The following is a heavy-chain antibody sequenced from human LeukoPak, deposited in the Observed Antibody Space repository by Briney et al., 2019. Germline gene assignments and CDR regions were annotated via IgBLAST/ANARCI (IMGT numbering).Heavy chain of an antibody. D-gene: IGHD3-22*01. CDR2: ISGSGGST. Sequence: GGSLRLSCAASGFTFSSYAMSWVRQAPGKGLEWVSAISGSGGSTYYADSVKGRFTISRDNSKNTLYLQMNSLRAEDTAVYYCANKANYYDSSGDDAFDIWGQGTMVTVSS. CDR1: GFTFSSYA. CDR3: ANKANYYDSSGDDAFDI. V-gene: IGHV3-23*01. J-gene: IGHJ3*02.